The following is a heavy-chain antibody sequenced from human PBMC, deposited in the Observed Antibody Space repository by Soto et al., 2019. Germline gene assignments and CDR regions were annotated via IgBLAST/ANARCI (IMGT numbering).Heavy chain of an antibody. J-gene: IGHJ4*02. CDR2: IYYSGNI. V-gene: IGHV4-30-2*01. CDR1: GGSISSGDYS. Sequence: SETLSLTCAVSGGSISSGDYSWNWIRQPPGKGLDWIGYIYYSGNIYYNPSLNSRVTLSVDRSKNQFSLKLSSVTAADTAVYYCARDSPPVDYWGQGTLVTVSS. CDR3: ARDSPPVDY.